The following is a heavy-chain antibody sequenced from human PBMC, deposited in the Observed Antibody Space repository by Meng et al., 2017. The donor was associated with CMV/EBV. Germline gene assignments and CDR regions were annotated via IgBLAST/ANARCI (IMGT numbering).Heavy chain of an antibody. Sequence: GGSLRLSCAASGFTFSSYGMHWVRQAPGKGLEWVAFIRYDGSNKYYADSVKGRFTISRDNSKNTLYLQMNSLRAEDTAVYYCAKGPNYDFWSGYYTDPNDAFDIWGQGTMVTVSS. CDR3: AKGPNYDFWSGYYTDPNDAFDI. J-gene: IGHJ3*02. D-gene: IGHD3-3*01. CDR2: IRYDGSNK. V-gene: IGHV3-30*02. CDR1: GFTFSSYG.